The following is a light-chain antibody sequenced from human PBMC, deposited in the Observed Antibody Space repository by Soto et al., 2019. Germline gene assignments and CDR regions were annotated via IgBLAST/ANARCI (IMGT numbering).Light chain of an antibody. J-gene: IGLJ2*01. CDR2: DVT. CDR3: CSYAATYAV. V-gene: IGLV2-11*01. Sequence: QSALTQPRSVSGSPGQSVTISCTGTSSDVGRYNYVSWYQHHPGKAPKLMIYDVTKRPSGVPDRFSGSKSGNTASLTISGLQAEDEANYYCCSYAATYAVFGGGTKVTVL. CDR1: SSDVGRYNY.